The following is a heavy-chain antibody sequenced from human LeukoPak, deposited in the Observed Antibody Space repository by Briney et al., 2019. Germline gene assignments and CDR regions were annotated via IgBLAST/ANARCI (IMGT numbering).Heavy chain of an antibody. V-gene: IGHV4-59*08. CDR3: ARHLDYYVVNWLAFDI. CDR1: GGSISSYY. J-gene: IGHJ3*02. CDR2: IYYSGST. Sequence: SETLSLTCTVSGGSISSYYWSWIRQPPGKGLEWIGYIYYSGSTNYNPSLKSRVTISVDTSKNQFSLKLSSVTAADTAVYSCARHLDYYVVNWLAFDIWGQGTMVTVSS. D-gene: IGHD4-23*01.